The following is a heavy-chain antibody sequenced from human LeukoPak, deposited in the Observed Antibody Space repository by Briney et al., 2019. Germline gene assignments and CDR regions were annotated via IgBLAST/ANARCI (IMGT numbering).Heavy chain of an antibody. Sequence: GASVKVSCKASGDTFNSFAITRVRQAPGQGLEWMGRIFPVHGVASYAQKFQGRVTMTRDTSTSTVYMELSSLRSEDTAVYYCASSITIFGVADQHWGQGTLVTVSS. CDR1: GDTFNSFA. CDR3: ASSITIFGVADQH. J-gene: IGHJ1*01. D-gene: IGHD3-3*01. CDR2: IFPVHGVA. V-gene: IGHV1-69*04.